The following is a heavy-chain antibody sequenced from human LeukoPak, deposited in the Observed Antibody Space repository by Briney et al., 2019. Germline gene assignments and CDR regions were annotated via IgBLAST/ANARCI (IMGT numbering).Heavy chain of an antibody. Sequence: GGSLRLSCAASGFTFSSYSMNWVRQAPGKGLEWVSRINSDGSSTSYADSVKGRFTISRDNAKNTLYLQMNSLRAEDTAVYYCARDPFGDYYYGMDVWGKGTTVTVSS. D-gene: IGHD2/OR15-2a*01. CDR3: ARDPFGDYYYGMDV. CDR1: GFTFSSYS. V-gene: IGHV3-74*01. CDR2: INSDGSST. J-gene: IGHJ6*04.